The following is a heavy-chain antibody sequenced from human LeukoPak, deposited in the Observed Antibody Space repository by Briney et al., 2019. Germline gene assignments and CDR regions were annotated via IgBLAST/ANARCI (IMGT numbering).Heavy chain of an antibody. D-gene: IGHD6-13*01. CDR1: GVTFSSYA. Sequence: PGGSLRLSCAASGVTFSSYAMSWVRQAPGKGLEWVSAISGSGGSTYYADSVKGRFTISRDNSKNTLYLQMNSLRAEDTAVYYCAKDKSSSSWYMSFQHWGQGTLVTVSS. CDR3: AKDKSSSSWYMSFQH. J-gene: IGHJ1*01. CDR2: ISGSGGST. V-gene: IGHV3-23*01.